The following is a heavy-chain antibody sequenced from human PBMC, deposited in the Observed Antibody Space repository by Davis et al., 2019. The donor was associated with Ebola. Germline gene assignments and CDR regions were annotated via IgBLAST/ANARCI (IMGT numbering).Heavy chain of an antibody. CDR3: ARAIAARFDP. J-gene: IGHJ5*02. Sequence: SETLSPTCALDGGSFSGYYCSWIRQPPGHWLEWIWEINHSGSTNYNPSLKSRVIISVDTSKNQFSLKLSSVTAADTAVYYCARAIAARFDPWGQGTLVTVSS. CDR2: INHSGST. D-gene: IGHD6-6*01. CDR1: GGSFSGYY. V-gene: IGHV4-34*01.